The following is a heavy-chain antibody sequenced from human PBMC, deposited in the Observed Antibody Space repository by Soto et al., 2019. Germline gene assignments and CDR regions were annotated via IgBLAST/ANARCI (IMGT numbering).Heavy chain of an antibody. CDR3: ARVPGYYGSGSYYYYYYMDV. CDR1: GGSISSYY. CDR2: IYYSGST. D-gene: IGHD3-10*01. J-gene: IGHJ6*03. Sequence: PSEILSLTCTVSGGSISSYYWSWIRQPPGKGLEWIGYIYYSGSTNYNPSLKSRVTISVDTSKNQFSLKLSSVTAADTAVYYCARVPGYYGSGSYYYYYYMDVWGKGTTVPVSS. V-gene: IGHV4-59*01.